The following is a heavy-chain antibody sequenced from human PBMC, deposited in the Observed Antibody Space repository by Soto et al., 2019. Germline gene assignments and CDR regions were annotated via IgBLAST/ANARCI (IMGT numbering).Heavy chain of an antibody. J-gene: IGHJ3*02. D-gene: IGHD3-10*01. CDR2: ISAYNGNT. Sequence: QVQLVQSGAEVKKPGASVKVSCKASGYTFTSYGIRWVRPAPGQGLEWMGWISAYNGNTNYAQKLQGRVTMTTDTSTSTAYMELRSLRSDDTAVYYCARDRADYYGSGSYHPISAFDIWGQGTMVTVS. CDR1: GYTFTSYG. CDR3: ARDRADYYGSGSYHPISAFDI. V-gene: IGHV1-18*01.